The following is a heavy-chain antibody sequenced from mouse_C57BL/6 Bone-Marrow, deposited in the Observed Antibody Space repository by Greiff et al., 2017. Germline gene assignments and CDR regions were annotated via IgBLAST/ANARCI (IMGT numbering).Heavy chain of an antibody. Sequence: QVQLKQSGAELARPGASVKLSCKASGYTFTSYGISWVKQRTGQGLEWIGEIYPRSGNTYYNEKFKGKATLTADKSSSTAYMELRSLTSEDSAVYFCARERGIYYGNYYYAMDYWGQGTSVTVSS. V-gene: IGHV1-81*01. CDR3: ARERGIYYGNYYYAMDY. CDR2: IYPRSGNT. J-gene: IGHJ4*01. D-gene: IGHD2-1*01. CDR1: GYTFTSYG.